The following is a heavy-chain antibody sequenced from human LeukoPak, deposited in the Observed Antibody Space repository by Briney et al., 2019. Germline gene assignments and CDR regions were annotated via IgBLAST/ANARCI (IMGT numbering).Heavy chain of an antibody. CDR1: GYTFTSYG. D-gene: IGHD6-19*01. CDR3: ARGGIPVPGGEIGWFDP. Sequence: ASVKVSCKASGYTFTSYGISWVRQAPGQGLEWMGRINPNSGGTNYAQKFQGRVTMTRDTSISTAYMELSRLRSDDTAVYYCARGGIPVPGGEIGWFDPWGQGTLVTVSS. V-gene: IGHV1-2*06. J-gene: IGHJ5*02. CDR2: INPNSGGT.